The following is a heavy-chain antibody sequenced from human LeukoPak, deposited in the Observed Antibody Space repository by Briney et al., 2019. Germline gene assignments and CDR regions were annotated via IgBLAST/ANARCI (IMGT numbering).Heavy chain of an antibody. CDR2: LSKSGNT. D-gene: IGHD3-9*01. Sequence: TTSETLSLTCTVSGGSISSYYWSWIRLPRGKGLEWIGYLSKSGNTNYSPSLKSRVTIFGDTSKNQFFLKLSSVTAADTAVYYCARARYVNSFYAFDIWGQGTLVTVSS. V-gene: IGHV4-59*01. CDR3: ARARYVNSFYAFDI. CDR1: GGSISSYY. J-gene: IGHJ3*02.